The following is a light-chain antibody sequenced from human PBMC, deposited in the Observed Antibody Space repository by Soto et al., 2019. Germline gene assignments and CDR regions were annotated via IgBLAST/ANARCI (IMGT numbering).Light chain of an antibody. Sequence: DILLTPSPYSLSVSLGERATINCKSSQSVLYSSNNKNYLAWYQQKPGQPPKLLIYWASARESGVPDRFSGSGSGTDFTLTISSLQAEDVAVYYCQQYYSTPQTFGQGTKVDIK. CDR3: QQYYSTPQT. V-gene: IGKV4-1*01. CDR2: WAS. J-gene: IGKJ1*01. CDR1: QSVLYSSNNKNY.